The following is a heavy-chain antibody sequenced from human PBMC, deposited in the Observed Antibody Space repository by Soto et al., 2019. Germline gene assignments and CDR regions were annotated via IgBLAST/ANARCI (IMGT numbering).Heavy chain of an antibody. CDR1: GFTFTSYA. CDR3: PRDRTTFDY. J-gene: IGHJ4*02. CDR2: ISGSGSNT. V-gene: IGHV3-23*01. D-gene: IGHD1-7*01. Sequence: PGGSLRLSCAVSGFTFTSYAMSWVRLSPGKGLEWVSAISGSGSNTFYADSVRGRFTISRDNSKNTVFLQMNNLRAEVTSVYFCPRDRTTFDYWGQGTRVTVSS.